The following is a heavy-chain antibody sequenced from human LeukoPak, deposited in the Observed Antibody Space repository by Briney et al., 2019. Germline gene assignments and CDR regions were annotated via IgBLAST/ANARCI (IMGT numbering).Heavy chain of an antibody. D-gene: IGHD5-18*01. CDR3: AGHSGYSYGYSDY. CDR1: GYTFTSYY. CDR2: IIPIFGTA. V-gene: IGHV1-69*06. J-gene: IGHJ4*02. Sequence: SVKVSCKASGYTFTSYYMHWVRQAPGQGLEWMGGIIPIFGTANYAQKFQGRVTITADKSTSTAYMELSSLRSEDTAVYYCAGHSGYSYGYSDYWGQGTLVTVSS.